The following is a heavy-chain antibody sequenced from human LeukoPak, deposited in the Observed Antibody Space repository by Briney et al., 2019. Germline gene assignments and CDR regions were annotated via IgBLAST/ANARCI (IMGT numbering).Heavy chain of an antibody. CDR3: ARGDNWFDP. CDR2: INHSGST. CDR1: GGSFSGYY. V-gene: IGHV4-34*01. J-gene: IGHJ5*02. Sequence: SETLSLTCAVHGGSFSGYYWNWIRQPPGKGLEWIGEINHSGSTNYNPSLKSRVTISVDTSKNQCSLKLSSVTAADTAVYYCARGDNWFDPWGQGTLVTVSS.